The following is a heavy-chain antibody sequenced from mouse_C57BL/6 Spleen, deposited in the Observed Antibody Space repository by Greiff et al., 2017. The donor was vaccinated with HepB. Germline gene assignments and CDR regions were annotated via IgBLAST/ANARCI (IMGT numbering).Heavy chain of an antibody. CDR3: AREGLYGSFAY. D-gene: IGHD1-1*01. CDR2: IDPSDSET. CDR1: GYTFTSYW. Sequence: QVQLQQPGAELVRPGSSVKLSCKASGYTFTSYWMHWVKQRPIQGLEWIGNIDPSDSETHYNQKFKDKATLTVDKSSSTAYMQLSSLTSEDSAVYYCAREGLYGSFAYWGQGTLVTVSA. V-gene: IGHV1-52*01. J-gene: IGHJ3*01.